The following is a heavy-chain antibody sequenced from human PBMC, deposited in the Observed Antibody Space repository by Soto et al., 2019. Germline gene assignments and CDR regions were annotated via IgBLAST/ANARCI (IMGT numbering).Heavy chain of an antibody. V-gene: IGHV3-33*01. CDR3: ARDPPRGGTTGTDSIPQTRKHYYYGMDV. CDR2: IWYDGSNK. Sequence: GGSLRLSCAASGFTFSSYGMHWVRQAPGKGLEWVAVIWYDGSNKYYADSVKGRFTISRDNSKNTLYLQMNSLRAEDTAVYYCARDPPRGGTTGTDSIPQTRKHYYYGMDVWGQGTTVTVSS. D-gene: IGHD1-1*01. CDR1: GFTFSSYG. J-gene: IGHJ6*02.